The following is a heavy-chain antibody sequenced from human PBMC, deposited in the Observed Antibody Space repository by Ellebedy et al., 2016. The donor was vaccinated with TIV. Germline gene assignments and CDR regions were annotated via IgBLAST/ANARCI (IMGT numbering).Heavy chain of an antibody. J-gene: IGHJ4*02. D-gene: IGHD3-9*01. CDR1: GFTFSSYG. CDR3: AKTETGSPDY. V-gene: IGHV3-30*18. CDR2: ISYDGSNK. Sequence: GESLKISXAASGFTFSSYGMHWVRQAPGKGLEWVAVISYDGSNKYYADSVKGRFTISRDNSKNTLYLQMNSLRAEDTAVYYCAKTETGSPDYWGQGTLVTVSS.